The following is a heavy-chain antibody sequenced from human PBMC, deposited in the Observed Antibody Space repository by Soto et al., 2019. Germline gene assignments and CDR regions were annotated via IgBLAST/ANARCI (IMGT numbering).Heavy chain of an antibody. CDR2: ISWNSGSI. J-gene: IGHJ3*02. Sequence: SLRLSCAASGFTFDDYAMHWVRQAPGKGLEWVSGISWNSGSIGYADSVKGRFTVSRDNAKNSLYLQMNSLRAEDTALYYCAKDFGYNWNYDAFDSWGQGTMVTVSS. V-gene: IGHV3-9*01. D-gene: IGHD1-7*01. CDR3: AKDFGYNWNYDAFDS. CDR1: GFTFDDYA.